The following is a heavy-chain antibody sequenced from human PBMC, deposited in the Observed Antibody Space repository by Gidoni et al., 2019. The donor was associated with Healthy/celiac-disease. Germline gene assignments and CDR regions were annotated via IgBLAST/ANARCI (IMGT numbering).Heavy chain of an antibody. CDR1: GYSFTSYW. J-gene: IGHJ3*02. Sequence: EVQLVQSGAEVTKPGESLKISCKGSGYSFTSYWIGWVRQMPGKGLEWMGIIYPGDSDTRYSPSFQGQVTISADKSISTAYLQWSSLKASDTAMYYCARPIEMATINDAFDIWGQGTMVTVSS. D-gene: IGHD5-12*01. V-gene: IGHV5-51*01. CDR2: IYPGDSDT. CDR3: ARPIEMATINDAFDI.